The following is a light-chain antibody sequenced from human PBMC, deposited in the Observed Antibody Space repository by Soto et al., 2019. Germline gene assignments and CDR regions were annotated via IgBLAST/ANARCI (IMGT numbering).Light chain of an antibody. Sequence: EIVLTQSPGTLSLSPGERATLSCRASQSVPGNYLAWLQQTPGQSPRVLIYGASSRAAGIPDRFSGSGSGTDFTLTISRLEPEDFAGYYCQQYTSPPWTLGQGTKVETK. CDR3: QQYTSPPWT. V-gene: IGKV3-20*01. CDR2: GAS. CDR1: QSVPGNY. J-gene: IGKJ1*01.